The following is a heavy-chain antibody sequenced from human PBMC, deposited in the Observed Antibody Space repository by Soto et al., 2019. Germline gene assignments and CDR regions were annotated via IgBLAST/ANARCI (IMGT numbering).Heavy chain of an antibody. CDR1: GGSFSSYA. D-gene: IGHD6-19*01. Sequence: QGQLVQSGAEVKKPGASVKVSCKASGGSFSSYAISWVRQAPVQGLEWMGGIIPIFGTATYAQKFQGRVTIIADKSTSTAYMELSRLTSEATDMYYSSRAVPVAGNHAFDIWCQGTLITVSS. J-gene: IGHJ3*02. CDR3: SRAVPVAGNHAFDI. V-gene: IGHV1-69*06. CDR2: IIPIFGTA.